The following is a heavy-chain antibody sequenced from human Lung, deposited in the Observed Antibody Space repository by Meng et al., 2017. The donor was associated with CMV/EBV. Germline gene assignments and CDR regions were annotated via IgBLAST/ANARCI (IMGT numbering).Heavy chain of an antibody. CDR2: INPNSGGT. CDR1: GYTFTGYY. V-gene: IGHV1-2*02. D-gene: IGHD3-3*01. Sequence: ASVXVSXKASGYTFTGYYMHWVRQAPGQGLEWMGWINPNSGGTNYAQKFQGRVTMTRDTSISTAYMELSRLRSDDTAVYYCASYYDFWSGYYHFDYWGQGXLVTGSS. CDR3: ASYYDFWSGYYHFDY. J-gene: IGHJ4*02.